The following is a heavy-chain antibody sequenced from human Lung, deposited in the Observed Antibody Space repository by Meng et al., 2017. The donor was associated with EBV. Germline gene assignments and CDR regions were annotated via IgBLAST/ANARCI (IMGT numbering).Heavy chain of an antibody. D-gene: IGHD4-17*01. J-gene: IGHJ2*01. V-gene: IGHV4-31*03. CDR1: GGSISSGNHY. CDR3: ASLYGDSSVWYLDL. CDR2: IYYSGST. Sequence: QGQRQESGPGLVKPSPPLSLTCTVSGGSISSGNHYWSWIRQHPGKGLEYIGYIYYSGSTYYNPSLKSRVIISVDTSKNQFSLRLNSVTAADTAVYYCASLYGDSSVWYLDLWGRGTLVTVSS.